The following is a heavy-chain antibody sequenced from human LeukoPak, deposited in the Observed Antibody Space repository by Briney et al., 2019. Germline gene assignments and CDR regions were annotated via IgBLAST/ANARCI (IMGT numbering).Heavy chain of an antibody. CDR1: GGSISSSNW. V-gene: IGHV4-4*02. CDR3: ARRGRGRFLPLGYCSRTSCSNRNSSSWYQRLHAFDI. Sequence: PSGTLSLTCAVSGGSISSSNWWSWVRQPPGKGLEWIGEINHSGSTNYNPSLKSRVTISVDTSKNQFSLKLSSVTAADTAVYYCARRGRGRFLPLGYCSRTSCSNRNSSSWYQRLHAFDIWGQGTMVTVSS. D-gene: IGHD2-2*01. J-gene: IGHJ3*02. CDR2: INHSGST.